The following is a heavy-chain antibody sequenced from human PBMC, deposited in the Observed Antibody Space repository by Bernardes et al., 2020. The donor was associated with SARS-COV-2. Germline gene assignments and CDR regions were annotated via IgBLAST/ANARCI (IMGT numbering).Heavy chain of an antibody. CDR3: ARQHLGGVTIFGVVTTDRYFDY. CDR1: GGSISSSSYY. Sequence: SDTLYLSCTVTGGSISSSSYYWGWIRQPPGKGLEWIGNIYYSGSTYYNPSLKSRVTISVDTSKNQFSLKLSSVTAADTAVYYCARQHLGGVTIFGVVTTDRYFDYWGQGTLVTVSS. J-gene: IGHJ4*02. V-gene: IGHV4-39*01. D-gene: IGHD3-3*01. CDR2: IYYSGST.